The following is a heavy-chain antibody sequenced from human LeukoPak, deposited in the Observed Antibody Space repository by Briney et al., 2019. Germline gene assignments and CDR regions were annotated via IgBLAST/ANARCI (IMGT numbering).Heavy chain of an antibody. J-gene: IGHJ4*02. V-gene: IGHV3-21*04. CDR1: GFTFSSYS. D-gene: IGHD3-10*01. Sequence: PGGSLRLSCAASGFTFSSYSMTWVRQAPGKGLEWVSSISKTSSYIYYADSVKGRFTISRDNAKNSLYLQMNSLRAEDTAVYYCARDTDYYGSGSYRDWGQGTLVTVSS. CDR3: ARDTDYYGSGSYRD. CDR2: ISKTSSYI.